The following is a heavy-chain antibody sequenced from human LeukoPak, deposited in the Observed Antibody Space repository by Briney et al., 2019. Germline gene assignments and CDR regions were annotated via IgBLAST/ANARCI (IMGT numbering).Heavy chain of an antibody. J-gene: IGHJ4*02. CDR3: ARDATIAAPLMS. CDR2: IYTSGST. V-gene: IGHV4-4*07. D-gene: IGHD6-13*01. CDR1: GGSISSYY. Sequence: ASETLSLTCTVSGGSISSYYWSWIRQPAGKGLEWIGRIYTSGSTNYNPSLKSRVTMSVDTSKNQFSLKLTSVTAADTAVYYCARDATIAAPLMSWGQGTLVIVSS.